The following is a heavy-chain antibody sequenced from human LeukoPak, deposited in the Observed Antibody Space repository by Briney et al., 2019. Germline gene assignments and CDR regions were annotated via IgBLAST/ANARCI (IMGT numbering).Heavy chain of an antibody. Sequence: GGSLRLSCAASGFTFSTYSMNWVRQAPGKGLEWVSYISSSSSTIYYADSVKGRFTISRDNAKNSLYLQMNSLKAEDTALYYCAKDIRPRRYYYAPGPSDYWGQGTLVTVSS. J-gene: IGHJ4*02. D-gene: IGHD3-10*01. CDR3: AKDIRPRRYYYAPGPSDY. V-gene: IGHV3-48*04. CDR1: GFTFSTYS. CDR2: ISSSSSTI.